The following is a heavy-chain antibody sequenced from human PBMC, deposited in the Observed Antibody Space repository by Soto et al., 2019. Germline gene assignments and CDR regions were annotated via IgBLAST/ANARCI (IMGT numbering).Heavy chain of an antibody. J-gene: IGHJ5*02. CDR1: GYAFTSYG. CDR3: ARDAVASSWYRDNWFDH. CDR2: ISAYNGNT. D-gene: IGHD6-13*01. Sequence: XSVKVSCKASGYAFTSYGISWVRQAPGQGLEWMGWISAYNGNTNYAQKLQGRVTMTTDTSTSTAYMELRSLRSDDTAVYYCARDAVASSWYRDNWFDHWRQGTLVTVSS. V-gene: IGHV1-18*04.